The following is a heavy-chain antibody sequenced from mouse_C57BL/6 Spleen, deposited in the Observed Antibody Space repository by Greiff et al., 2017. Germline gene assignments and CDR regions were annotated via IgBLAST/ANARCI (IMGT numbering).Heavy chain of an antibody. CDR1: GYTFTSYW. Sequence: QVHVKQPGAELVRPGSSVKLSCKASGYTFTSYWMHWVKQRPIQGLEWIGNIDPSDSETHYNQKFKDKATLTVDKSSSTAYMQLSSLTSEDSAVYYCVPHYDYGFAYWGQGTLVTVSA. V-gene: IGHV1-52*01. CDR2: IDPSDSET. J-gene: IGHJ3*01. CDR3: VPHYDYGFAY. D-gene: IGHD2-4*01.